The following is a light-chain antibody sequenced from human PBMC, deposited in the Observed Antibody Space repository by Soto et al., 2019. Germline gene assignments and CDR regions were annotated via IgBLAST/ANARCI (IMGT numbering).Light chain of an antibody. Sequence: DIQMTQSPSSLSASVGDRVTITCRASRTISSYLNWYQQKPGKAPNLLIYAASNLQGGVPSRFSGSGSGTDFTLTISSLHSEDFATYYCQHYNSYSEAFGQGTKVELK. CDR2: AAS. J-gene: IGKJ1*01. V-gene: IGKV1-39*01. CDR1: RTISSY. CDR3: QHYNSYSEA.